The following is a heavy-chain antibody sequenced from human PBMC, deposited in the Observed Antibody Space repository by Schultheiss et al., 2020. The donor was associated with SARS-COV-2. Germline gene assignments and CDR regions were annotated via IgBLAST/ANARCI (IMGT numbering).Heavy chain of an antibody. J-gene: IGHJ4*02. CDR2: MNPNSGNT. V-gene: IGHV1-8*01. CDR1: GYTFTSYD. CDR3: ARSSGYSSAWHFDY. D-gene: IGHD6-25*01. Sequence: ASVKVSCKASGYTFTSYDINWVRQATGQGLEWMGWMNPNSGNTGYAQKSQGRVTMTRNTSISTAYMELSSLRSEDTAVYYCARSSGYSSAWHFDYWGQGTLVTVSS.